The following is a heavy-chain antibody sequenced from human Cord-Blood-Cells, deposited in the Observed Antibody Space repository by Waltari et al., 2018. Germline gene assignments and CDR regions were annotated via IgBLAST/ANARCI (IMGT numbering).Heavy chain of an antibody. Sequence: QVQLVESGGGVVQPVRSLRLSCADSGFTVSSYAMHGVRQAPGKGLEWVAVISYDGSNKYYADSVKGRFTISRDNSKNTLYLQMNSLRAEDTAVYYCASGEYYGGRDAFDIWGQGTMVTVSS. CDR1: GFTVSSYA. CDR3: ASGEYYGGRDAFDI. D-gene: IGHD4-17*01. CDR2: ISYDGSNK. V-gene: IGHV3-30*04. J-gene: IGHJ3*02.